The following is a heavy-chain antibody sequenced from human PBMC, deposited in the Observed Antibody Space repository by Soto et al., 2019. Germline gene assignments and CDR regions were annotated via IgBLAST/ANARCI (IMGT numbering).Heavy chain of an antibody. CDR2: IYYSGST. Sequence: PSETLSLTCTVSGGSISSYYWSWIRQPPGKGLEWIGYIYYSGSTNYNPSLKSRVTISVDTSKNQFSLKLSSVTAADTAVYYCARAPPLRGYSYGFYYYYCYGRDAWGQGTTVTVSS. J-gene: IGHJ6*02. V-gene: IGHV4-59*01. D-gene: IGHD5-18*01. CDR1: GGSISSYY. CDR3: ARAPPLRGYSYGFYYYYCYGRDA.